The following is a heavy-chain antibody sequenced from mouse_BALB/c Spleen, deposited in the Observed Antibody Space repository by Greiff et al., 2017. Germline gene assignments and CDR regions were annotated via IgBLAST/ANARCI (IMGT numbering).Heavy chain of an antibody. D-gene: IGHD1-1*01. V-gene: IGHV1S56*01. CDR1: GYTFTSYD. J-gene: IGHJ2*01. Sequence: QVHVKQSGAELVKPGASVKLSCKASGYTFTSYDINWVRQRPEQGLEWIGWIFPGDGSTKYNEKFKGKATLTTDKSSSTAYMQLSRLTSEDSAVYYCNARYYYGSSYDYWGQGTTLTVSS. CDR3: NARYYYGSSYDY. CDR2: IFPGDGST.